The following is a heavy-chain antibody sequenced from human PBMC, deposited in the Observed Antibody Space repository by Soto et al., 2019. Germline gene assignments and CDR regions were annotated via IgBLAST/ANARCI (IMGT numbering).Heavy chain of an antibody. CDR1: GGSFSGYY. CDR3: ARLHASGYDFSDY. D-gene: IGHD5-12*01. V-gene: IGHV4-34*01. J-gene: IGHJ4*02. Sequence: SETLSLTCAVYGGSFSGYYWSWIRQPPGKGLEWIGEINHSGRTNYNPSLKSRVTISVDTSKNQFSLKLSSVTAADTAVYYCARLHASGYDFSDYWGQGTLVTVSS. CDR2: INHSGRT.